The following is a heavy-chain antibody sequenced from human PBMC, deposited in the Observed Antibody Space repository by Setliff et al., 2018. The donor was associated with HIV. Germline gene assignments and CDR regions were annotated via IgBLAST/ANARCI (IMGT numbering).Heavy chain of an antibody. CDR2: IRNKKNGGTT. CDR1: GFTFSNAW. J-gene: IGHJ4*02. Sequence: PGGSLRLSCAAAGFTFSNAWMTWVRQAPGKGLEWVARIRNKKNGGTTYYAAPVEGRFTISRDDSKNTLSLQMNSLKTEDTAIYYWTTDLGSGRFSWNNNWGQGTLVTVSS. D-gene: IGHD1-26*01. CDR3: TTDLGSGRFSWNNN. V-gene: IGHV3-15*01.